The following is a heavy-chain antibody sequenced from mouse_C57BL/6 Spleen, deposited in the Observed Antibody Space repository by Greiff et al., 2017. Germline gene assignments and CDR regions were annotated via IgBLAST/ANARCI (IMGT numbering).Heavy chain of an antibody. CDR2: IDPSDSYT. CDR1: GYTFTSYW. CDR3: ARGNSNYWYFDV. D-gene: IGHD2-5*01. Sequence: QVQLQQPGAELVMPGASVKLSCKASGYTFTSYWMHWVKQRPGQGLEWIGEIDPSDSYTTYNQRFKGKSTLTVDKSSSTAYMQLSSLTSEDSAVYYCARGNSNYWYFDVWGTGTTVTVSS. J-gene: IGHJ1*03. V-gene: IGHV1-69*01.